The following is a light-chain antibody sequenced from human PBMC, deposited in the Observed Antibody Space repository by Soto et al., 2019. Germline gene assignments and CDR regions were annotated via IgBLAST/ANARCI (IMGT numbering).Light chain of an antibody. V-gene: IGLV1-40*01. Sequence: QSVLTQPPSVSGAPGQRVTISCNGSKSNIGANYDVHWYQQFPRTAPKLLIFNNAIRPSGVPERFSGSKSGTSASLAITGLQTEDEAYYYCQSYDTGLLGLLFGTGTKLTVL. J-gene: IGLJ2*01. CDR3: QSYDTGLLGLL. CDR2: NNA. CDR1: KSNIGANYD.